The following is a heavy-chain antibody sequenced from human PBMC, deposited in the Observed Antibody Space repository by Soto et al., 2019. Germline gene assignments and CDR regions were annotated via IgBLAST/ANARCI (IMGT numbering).Heavy chain of an antibody. D-gene: IGHD3-22*01. CDR2: ISGGGGST. CDR1: GFTGSSYA. J-gene: IGHJ6*02. V-gene: IGHV3-23*01. CDR3: AKAGSGSHHYYYGMAV. Sequence: GSLRLSCAASGFTGSSYAMSWVRQATGKGLEWVSAISGGGGSTYYADSVKGRFTISRDNSKNTLYLQMNSLRAEDTAVYYCAKAGSGSHHYYYGMAVWGQGTTVTVSS.